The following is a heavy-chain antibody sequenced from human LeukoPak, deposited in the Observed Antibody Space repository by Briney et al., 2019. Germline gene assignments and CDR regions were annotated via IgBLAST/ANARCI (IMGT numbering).Heavy chain of an antibody. J-gene: IGHJ6*03. Sequence: SETLSLTCTVSGGSISGYYWNWIRQPAGKGLDRIGRIYTSGSTNYNPSLKSRVTMSVDTSKKQFSLKLSSVTAADTAVYYCARTPTTNYYYYYMDVWGKGTTVTISS. CDR2: IYTSGST. CDR1: GGSISGYY. D-gene: IGHD1/OR15-1a*01. CDR3: ARTPTTNYYYYYMDV. V-gene: IGHV4-4*07.